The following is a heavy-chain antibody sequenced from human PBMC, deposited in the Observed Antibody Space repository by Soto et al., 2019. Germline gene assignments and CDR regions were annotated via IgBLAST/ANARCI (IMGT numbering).Heavy chain of an antibody. CDR1: GYTVIGYY. V-gene: IGHV1-2*02. D-gene: IGHD1-26*01. J-gene: IGHJ5*02. CDR3: ARGAATGAFDP. CDR2: IDPNSGGT. Sequence: QVQLVQSGAEVKKPGASVKVSCKASGYTVIGYYMHWVRQAPGQGLEWMGWIDPNSGGTNYAQKFQGRVTMTRDTSSNTGYMELSRLTSDDTAVYYCARGAATGAFDPWGQGTLVTVSS.